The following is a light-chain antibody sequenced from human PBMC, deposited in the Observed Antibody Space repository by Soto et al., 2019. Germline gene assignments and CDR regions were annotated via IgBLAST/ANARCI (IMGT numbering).Light chain of an antibody. CDR3: CSYAGSSTFYAV. V-gene: IGLV2-23*03. CDR2: EGS. J-gene: IGLJ7*01. CDR1: SSDVGSYNL. Sequence: SALTQPASVSGSPGQSITISCTGTSSDVGSYNLVSWYQQHPGKAPKLMIYEGSKRPSGVSNRFSGSKSGNTASLTISGLQAEDEADYYCCSYAGSSTFYAVFGGGTQLTVL.